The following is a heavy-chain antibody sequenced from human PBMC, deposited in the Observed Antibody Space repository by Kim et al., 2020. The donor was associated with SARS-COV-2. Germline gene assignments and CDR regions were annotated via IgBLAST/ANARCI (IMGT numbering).Heavy chain of an antibody. J-gene: IGHJ5*02. CDR2: ILYDGSNK. Sequence: GGSLRLSCEASGITFSSYGMHWVRQAPGKGLEWVAGILYDGSNKYYADAVKGRFTVSRDNSKNTLYLQVNSLMPEDTAVYYCAKAPLIVRPPAKNYFDPWGQGTLATVSS. V-gene: IGHV3-30*18. CDR3: AKAPLIVRPPAKNYFDP. D-gene: IGHD2-2*01. CDR1: GITFSSYG.